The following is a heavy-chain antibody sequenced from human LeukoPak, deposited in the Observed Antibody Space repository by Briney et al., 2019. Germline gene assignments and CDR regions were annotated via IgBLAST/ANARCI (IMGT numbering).Heavy chain of an antibody. V-gene: IGHV1-8*03. CDR2: MNPNSGNT. Sequence: ASVRVSCKASGYTFTSYDINWVRQATGQGLEWMGWMNPNSGNTGYAQKFQGRVTITRNTSISTAYMELSSLRSEDTAVYYCARRGYYYDSSGYYPGYYYYYMDVWGKGTTVTVSS. CDR1: GYTFTSYD. J-gene: IGHJ6*03. CDR3: ARRGYYYDSSGYYPGYYYYYMDV. D-gene: IGHD3-22*01.